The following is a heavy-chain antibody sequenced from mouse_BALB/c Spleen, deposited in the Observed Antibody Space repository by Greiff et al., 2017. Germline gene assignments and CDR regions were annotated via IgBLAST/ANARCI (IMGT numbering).Heavy chain of an antibody. J-gene: IGHJ4*01. V-gene: IGHV2-9*02. Sequence: VQGVESGPGLVAPSQSLSITCTVSGFSLTSYGVHWVRQPPGKGLEWLGVIWAGGSTNYNSALMSRLSISKDNSKSQVFLKMNSLQTDDTAMYYCARVLNWDDYYAMDYWGKGTSVTVSS. CDR1: GFSLTSYG. CDR3: ARVLNWDDYYAMDY. D-gene: IGHD4-1*01. CDR2: IWAGGST.